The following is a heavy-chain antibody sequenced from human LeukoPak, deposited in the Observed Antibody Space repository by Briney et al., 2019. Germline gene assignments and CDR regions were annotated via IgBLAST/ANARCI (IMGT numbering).Heavy chain of an antibody. J-gene: IGHJ4*02. CDR3: ARRIPYGSGDY. Sequence: SETLSLTCAVYGGSFSGYYWSWIRQPPGKGLEWIGEINHSGSTNYNPSLKSRVTISVDPSKNQFSLKLSSVTAADTAVYYCARRIPYGSGDYWGQGTLVTVSS. CDR1: GGSFSGYY. V-gene: IGHV4-34*01. CDR2: INHSGST. D-gene: IGHD3-10*01.